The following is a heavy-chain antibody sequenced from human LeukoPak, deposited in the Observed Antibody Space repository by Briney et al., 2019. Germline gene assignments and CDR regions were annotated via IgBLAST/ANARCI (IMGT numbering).Heavy chain of an antibody. D-gene: IGHD3-10*01. CDR3: ARDLKWFGELLSLNY. CDR1: GYTFTSYG. J-gene: IGHJ4*02. CDR2: ISAYNGNT. Sequence: GASVKVSRKASGYTFTSYGISWVRQAPGQGLEWMGWISAYNGNTNYAQKLQGRVTMTTDTSTSTAYMELRSLRSDDTAVYYCARDLKWFGELLSLNYWGQGTLVTVSS. V-gene: IGHV1-18*01.